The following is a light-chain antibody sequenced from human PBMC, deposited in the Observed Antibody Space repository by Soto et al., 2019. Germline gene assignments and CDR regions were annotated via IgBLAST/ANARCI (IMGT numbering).Light chain of an antibody. J-gene: IGLJ1*01. Sequence: QSALTQPPSASGSPGQSVTISCTGTSSDIGVYDFVSWYQQHPGKAPKVIIYQVNKRPSGVADRFSGSKSGNTASLTVSGLQPEDEADYFCSSFAGSYSPYVFGTGTKLTVL. CDR1: SSDIGVYDF. V-gene: IGLV2-8*01. CDR3: SSFAGSYSPYV. CDR2: QVN.